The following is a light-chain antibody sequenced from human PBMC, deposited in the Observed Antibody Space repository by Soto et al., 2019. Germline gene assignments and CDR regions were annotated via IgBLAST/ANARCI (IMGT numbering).Light chain of an antibody. CDR1: QSVSSSN. Sequence: EIVLTQSPGTLSLSPGERATLSCRASQSVSSSNLAWYEQRCGQAPRLLIYGASRRATDIPDRFSGSGSGTDLTLTISILEPEDSAVYSCQQYGSSLSITFGQGTRLEIQ. J-gene: IGKJ5*01. CDR2: GAS. CDR3: QQYGSSLSIT. V-gene: IGKV3-20*01.